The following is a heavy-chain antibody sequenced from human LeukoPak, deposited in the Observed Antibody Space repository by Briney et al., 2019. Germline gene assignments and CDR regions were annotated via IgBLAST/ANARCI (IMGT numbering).Heavy chain of an antibody. V-gene: IGHV3-23*01. Sequence: QPGGSLRLSCAASGFTFSSYSMSWARQAPGKGLEWVSAISGSGGSTYYADSVKGRFTISRDNSKNTLYLQMNSLRAEDTAVYYCAKDKVRLITFGGVIVDYWGQGTLVTVSS. CDR2: ISGSGGST. J-gene: IGHJ4*02. D-gene: IGHD3-16*02. CDR3: AKDKVRLITFGGVIVDY. CDR1: GFTFSSYS.